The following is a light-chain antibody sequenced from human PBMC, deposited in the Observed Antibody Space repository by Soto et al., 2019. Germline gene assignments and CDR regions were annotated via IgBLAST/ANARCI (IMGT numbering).Light chain of an antibody. CDR3: CLYAVTFYV. CDR1: SGDVGAYNY. J-gene: IGLJ1*01. V-gene: IGLV2-14*01. CDR2: EVT. Sequence: QSVLTQPASVSGSPGQSITISCTGTSGDVGAYNYVSWYQQHPGKAPKLLIYEVTNRPSGVSNRFSGSKSGNTASLTISGLQAEDEADYYCCLYAVTFYVFGTGTKVTVL.